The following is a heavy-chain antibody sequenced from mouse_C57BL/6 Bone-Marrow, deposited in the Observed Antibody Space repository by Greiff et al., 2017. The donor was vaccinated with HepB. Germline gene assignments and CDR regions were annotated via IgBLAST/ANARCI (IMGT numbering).Heavy chain of an antibody. CDR2: ISDGGSYT. V-gene: IGHV5-4*01. Sequence: EVKVVESGGGLVKPGGSLKLSCAASGFTFSSYAMSWVRQTPEKRLEWVATISDGGSYTYYPDNVKGRFTISRDNAKNNLYLQMSHLKSEDTAMYYCARDRRTGHYYGSSFAYWGQGTLVTVSA. D-gene: IGHD1-1*01. J-gene: IGHJ3*01. CDR3: ARDRRTGHYYGSSFAY. CDR1: GFTFSSYA.